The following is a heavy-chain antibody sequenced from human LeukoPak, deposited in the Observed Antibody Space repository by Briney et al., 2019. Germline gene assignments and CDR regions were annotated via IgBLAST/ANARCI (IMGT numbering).Heavy chain of an antibody. CDR2: ISSSSSTI. D-gene: IGHD3-16*01. CDR1: GFTFSSYG. J-gene: IGHJ6*03. Sequence: PGGSLRLSCAASGFTFSSYGMHWVRQAPGKGLEWVSYISSSSSTIYYADSVKGRFTISRDNAKDSLYLQMNSLRAEDTAVYYCARDLFAASNWGYYYYYMDVWGKGTTVTVSS. CDR3: ARDLFAASNWGYYYYYMDV. V-gene: IGHV3-48*04.